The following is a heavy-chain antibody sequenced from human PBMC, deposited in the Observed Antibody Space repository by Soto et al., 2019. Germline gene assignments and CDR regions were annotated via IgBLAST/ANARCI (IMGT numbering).Heavy chain of an antibody. Sequence: TSETLSLTCTVSGGSISSGDYYWSWIRQPPGKGLEWIGYIYYSGSTYYNPSLKSRVTISVDTSKNQFSLKLSSVTAADTAVYYCARATSYSSSSGFDYWGQGTLVTVSS. CDR3: ARATSYSSSSGFDY. CDR2: IYYSGST. V-gene: IGHV4-30-4*01. D-gene: IGHD6-13*01. J-gene: IGHJ4*02. CDR1: GGSISSGDYY.